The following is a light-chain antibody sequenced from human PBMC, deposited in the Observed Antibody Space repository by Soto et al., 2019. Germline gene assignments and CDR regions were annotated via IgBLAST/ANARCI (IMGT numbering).Light chain of an antibody. V-gene: IGKV1-5*03. J-gene: IGKJ1*01. CDR3: QHYNSYSEA. Sequence: DIQVTQSPSSVSASVGDRVTITCRASQGISSWLAWYQQKPGKAPKLLIYKASTLKSGVPSRFSGSGSGTEFTLTISSLQPDDFATYYCQHYNSYSEAFGQGTKVDIK. CDR1: QGISSW. CDR2: KAS.